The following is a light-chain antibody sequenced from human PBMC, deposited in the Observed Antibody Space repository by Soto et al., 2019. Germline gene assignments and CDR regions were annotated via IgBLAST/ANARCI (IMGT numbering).Light chain of an antibody. CDR3: QQYGSSSWT. J-gene: IGKJ1*01. V-gene: IGKV3-20*01. CDR2: GAS. Sequence: EIVMTQSPVILSVSPGERATLSCRASQSIGLAIAWYQHKPGQAPRLLIYGASSRATGIPDRFSGSGSGTDFTLTISRLEPEDFAVYYCQQYGSSSWTFGQGTKVDIK. CDR1: QSIGLA.